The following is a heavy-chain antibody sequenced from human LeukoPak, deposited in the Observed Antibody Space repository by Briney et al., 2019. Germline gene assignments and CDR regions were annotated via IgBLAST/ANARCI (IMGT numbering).Heavy chain of an antibody. CDR2: ISGSGGRT. D-gene: IGHD2-2*02. V-gene: IGHV3-23*01. CDR3: ARRSCSSTSCYRGYYYGSGSFYFDY. CDR1: GFTFRSYP. J-gene: IGHJ4*02. Sequence: GGSLRLSCAASGFTFRSYPLSWVRQAPGKGLEGVSAISGSGGRTYYADSVKGRFTISRDNSKNTLYLQMNSLRAEDTAVYYCARRSCSSTSCYRGYYYGSGSFYFDYWGQGTLVTVSS.